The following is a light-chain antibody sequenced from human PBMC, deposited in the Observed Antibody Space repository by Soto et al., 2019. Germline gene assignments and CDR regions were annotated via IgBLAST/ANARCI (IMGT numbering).Light chain of an antibody. CDR3: HQTFSRPYT. CDR1: QTVRNN. Sequence: DIQMTQSPSSLSASVGDRVTITCRASQTVRNNLNWYQQKPGKAPELLIYAASTLEPGVPSRFRGSGSGTDFTLTVSSLQPEAFATYHCHQTFSRPYTFGQGTKLQIK. V-gene: IGKV1-39*01. CDR2: AAS. J-gene: IGKJ2*01.